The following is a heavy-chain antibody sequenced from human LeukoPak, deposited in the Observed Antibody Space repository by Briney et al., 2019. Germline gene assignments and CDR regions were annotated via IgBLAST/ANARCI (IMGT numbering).Heavy chain of an antibody. CDR2: ILASGSPT. CDR3: AKDLRPDGVDNFDH. Sequence: GGSLRLSCAASGFNFNSYTMNWVRQAPGKGLQWVANILASGSPTYYADSVKGRFIISRDNSKNTVYLQMNSLRVEDTAIYYCAKDLRPDGVDNFDHWGQRILVTVSS. CDR1: GFNFNSYT. V-gene: IGHV3-23*01. D-gene: IGHD2-8*01. J-gene: IGHJ4*02.